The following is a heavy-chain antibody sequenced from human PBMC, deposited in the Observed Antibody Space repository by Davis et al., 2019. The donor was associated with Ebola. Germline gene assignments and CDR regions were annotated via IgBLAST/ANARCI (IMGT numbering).Heavy chain of an antibody. CDR2: INPNSGGT. V-gene: IGHV1-2*06. Sequence: ASVKVSCKASGYTFTGYYMHWVRQAPGQGLEWMGRINPNSGGTNYAQKFQGRVTMTRDTSISTAYMELSRLRSDDTAVYYCARGHTYGRWDDRFDPWGQGTLVTVSS. J-gene: IGHJ5*02. D-gene: IGHD5-18*01. CDR1: GYTFTGYY. CDR3: ARGHTYGRWDDRFDP.